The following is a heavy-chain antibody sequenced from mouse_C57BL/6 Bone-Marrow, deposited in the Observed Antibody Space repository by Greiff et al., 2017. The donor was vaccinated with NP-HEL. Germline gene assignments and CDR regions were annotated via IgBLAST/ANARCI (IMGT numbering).Heavy chain of an antibody. CDR1: GYTFTSYW. Sequence: VQLQQPGAELVMPGASVKLSCKASGYTFTSYWMHWVKQRPGQGLEWIGEIDPSDSYTNYNQKFKGKSTLTVDKSSSTAYMQLSSLTSEDSAVYYCARVRGIFMITQYYFDYWGQGTTLTVSS. CDR2: IDPSDSYT. V-gene: IGHV1-69*01. J-gene: IGHJ2*01. D-gene: IGHD2-4*01. CDR3: ARVRGIFMITQYYFDY.